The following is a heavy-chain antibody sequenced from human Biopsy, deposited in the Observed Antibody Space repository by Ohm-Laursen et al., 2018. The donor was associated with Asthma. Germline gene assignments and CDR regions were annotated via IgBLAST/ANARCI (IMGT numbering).Heavy chain of an antibody. J-gene: IGHJ4*02. Sequence: TVKVSCKYLGGTFKTYVIGGVRQAAGQGLEWMGGINSVFGTTTYPQKFQDRVTITADDSTSTVYMELSSLRSEDTAVYYCARKAGSCISRTCYSLDFWGQGTLVTVSS. CDR2: INSVFGTT. D-gene: IGHD2-2*01. CDR1: GGTFKTYV. CDR3: ARKAGSCISRTCYSLDF. V-gene: IGHV1-69*13.